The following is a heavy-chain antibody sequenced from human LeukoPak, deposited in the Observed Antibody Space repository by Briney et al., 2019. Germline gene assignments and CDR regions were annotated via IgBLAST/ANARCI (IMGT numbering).Heavy chain of an antibody. J-gene: IGHJ5*02. CDR2: IIPIFGTA. Sequence: SVKVSCKASGGTFSSYAISWVRQAPGQGLEWMGRIIPIFGTANYAQKFQGRVTITADKSTSTAYMELSSLRSEDTAVYYCARDRYGSGSYWSWFDPWGQGTLVTVSS. V-gene: IGHV1-69*06. D-gene: IGHD3-10*01. CDR3: ARDRYGSGSYWSWFDP. CDR1: GGTFSSYA.